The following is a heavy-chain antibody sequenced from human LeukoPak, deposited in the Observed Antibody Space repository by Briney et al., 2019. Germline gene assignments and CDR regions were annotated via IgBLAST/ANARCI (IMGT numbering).Heavy chain of an antibody. V-gene: IGHV3-23*01. Sequence: GGSLRLSCAASGFTFSSYAMSWVRQAPGKGLEWVSAISGSGGSTYYADSVKGRFTISRDNSKNTLYLQMNSLRAEDTAVYYCAKDLTMVRGVPSPFDYWGQGTLVTVSS. D-gene: IGHD3-10*01. CDR3: AKDLTMVRGVPSPFDY. J-gene: IGHJ4*02. CDR2: ISGSGGST. CDR1: GFTFSSYA.